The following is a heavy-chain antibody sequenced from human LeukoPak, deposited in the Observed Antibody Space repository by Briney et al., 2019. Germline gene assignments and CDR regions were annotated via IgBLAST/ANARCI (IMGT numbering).Heavy chain of an antibody. Sequence: PGGSQRLSCAASGFTFDDYAMHWVRQAPGKGLEWVSGILRNSGSIGYADSVKGRFTISRDDAKNSLYLQMNSLRAEDTALYYCVKDGGRDTAAAYYWGQGTLVSVSS. J-gene: IGHJ4*02. CDR3: VKDGGRDTAAAYY. D-gene: IGHD6-13*01. CDR2: ILRNSGSI. CDR1: GFTFDDYA. V-gene: IGHV3-9*01.